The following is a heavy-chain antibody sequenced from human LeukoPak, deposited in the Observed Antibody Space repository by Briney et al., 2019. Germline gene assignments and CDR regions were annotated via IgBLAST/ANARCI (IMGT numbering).Heavy chain of an antibody. CDR1: GYTFTGYY. J-gene: IGHJ3*02. CDR3: ARDGLEVLNAFDI. CDR2: INPNTAGT. V-gene: IGHV1-2*02. Sequence: GASVKVSCKASGYTFTGYYIHWVRQAPGQGPEWMGWINPNTAGTNSAQKFQGRVTMTRDTSISTAYMELSRLRSDDTAVYYCARDGLEVLNAFDIWGQGTMVTVSS. D-gene: IGHD3-10*01.